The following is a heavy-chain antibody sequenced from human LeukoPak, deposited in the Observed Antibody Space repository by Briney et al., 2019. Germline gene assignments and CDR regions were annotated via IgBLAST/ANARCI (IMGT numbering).Heavy chain of an antibody. D-gene: IGHD1-14*01. CDR1: GGTISSYY. CDR3: ASDRYYFNF. Sequence: SETLSLTCTVSGGTISSYYGSWIRQPPGKGLELMGHIYYSGNTNYNPSFKRRVSTSVNKSKNQFSLEVHSVTAADTAVYSCASDRYYFNFWGQGTLVTVSS. CDR2: IYYSGNT. V-gene: IGHV4-59*01. J-gene: IGHJ4*02.